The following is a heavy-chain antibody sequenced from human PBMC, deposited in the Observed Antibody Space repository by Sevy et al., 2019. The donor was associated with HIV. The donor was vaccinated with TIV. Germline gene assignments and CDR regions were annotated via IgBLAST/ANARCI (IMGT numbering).Heavy chain of an antibody. CDR2: ISYDGNIE. V-gene: IGHV3-30*19. CDR1: GFTFNNYG. J-gene: IGHJ4*02. CDR3: ARDLGYESTGYLPLFDN. D-gene: IGHD3-22*01. Sequence: GGSLILSCAVSGFTFNNYGMHWVRQAPGKGLEWVAIISYDGNIEYYPDSVKGRFTISRDDSKNTLYLQMNSLRSEDTALYYCARDLGYESTGYLPLFDNWGQGTLVTVSS.